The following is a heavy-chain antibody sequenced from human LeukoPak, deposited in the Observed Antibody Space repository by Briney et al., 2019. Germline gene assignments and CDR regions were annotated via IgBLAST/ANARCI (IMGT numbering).Heavy chain of an antibody. CDR3: ARGQSYWQWPVRGFDY. Sequence: SETLSLTCAVYGGSFSGYYWSWIRQPPGKGLEWIGEINHSGSTNYNPSLKSRVTISVDTSKNQFSLKLSSVTAADTAVYYCARGQSYWQWPVRGFDYWGQGTLVTVSS. V-gene: IGHV4-34*01. D-gene: IGHD6-19*01. CDR2: INHSGST. CDR1: GGSFSGYY. J-gene: IGHJ4*02.